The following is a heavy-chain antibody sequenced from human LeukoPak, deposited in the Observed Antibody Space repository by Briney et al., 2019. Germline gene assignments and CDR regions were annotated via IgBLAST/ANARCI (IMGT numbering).Heavy chain of an antibody. J-gene: IGHJ4*02. CDR1: GFTFNNAW. CDR3: ARRAFSGSDY. D-gene: IGHD6-25*01. CDR2: ISSYSSTI. Sequence: GGSLRLSCAASGFTFNNAWMNWVRQAPGKGLEWVSYISSYSSTIYYADSVKGRFTISRDNANNSLYLQMNSLRDEDTAVYYCARRAFSGSDYWGQGTLVTVSS. V-gene: IGHV3-48*02.